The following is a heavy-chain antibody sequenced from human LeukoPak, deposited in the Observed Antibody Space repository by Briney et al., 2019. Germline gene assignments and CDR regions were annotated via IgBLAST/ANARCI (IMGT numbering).Heavy chain of an antibody. J-gene: IGHJ3*02. CDR1: GFTVSSNY. CDR3: ARGWLRTYGGNPDAFDI. D-gene: IGHD4-23*01. Sequence: GGSLRLSCAASGFTVSSNYMSWVRQAPGKGLEWVSVIYSGGSTYYADSVKGRFTLSRDNSKNTLYLQMNSLRAEDTAVYYCARGWLRTYGGNPDAFDIWGQGTVVTVSS. CDR2: IYSGGST. V-gene: IGHV3-53*01.